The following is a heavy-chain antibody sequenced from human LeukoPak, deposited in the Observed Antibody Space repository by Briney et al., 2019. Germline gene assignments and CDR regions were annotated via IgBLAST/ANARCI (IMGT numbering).Heavy chain of an antibody. CDR3: ARPTSGSAAEYFDY. CDR2: IYYSGST. D-gene: IGHD6-13*01. Sequence: SETLSLTCTVSGGSISSYYWSWIRQPPGKGVEWSWSIYYSGSTYYNPSLKSRVTISVDTSKNQFSLKLSPVPAADTAVYYCARPTSGSAAEYFDYWGQGTLVTVSS. J-gene: IGHJ4*02. V-gene: IGHV4-59*05. CDR1: GGSISSYY.